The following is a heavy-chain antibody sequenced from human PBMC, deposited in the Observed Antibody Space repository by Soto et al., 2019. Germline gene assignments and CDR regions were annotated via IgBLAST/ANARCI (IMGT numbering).Heavy chain of an antibody. CDR2: ISSSSSYI. CDR3: ARAYLADLPPLRDKIALEQDIVVVVGDFDY. J-gene: IGHJ4*02. D-gene: IGHD2-15*01. CDR1: GFTFSSYS. V-gene: IGHV3-21*01. Sequence: GGSLRLSCAASGFTFSSYSMNWVRQAPGKGLEWVSSISSSSSYIYYADSVKGRFTISRDNAKNSLYLQMNSLRAEDTAVYYCARAYLADLPPLRDKIALEQDIVVVVGDFDYWGQGTLVTVSS.